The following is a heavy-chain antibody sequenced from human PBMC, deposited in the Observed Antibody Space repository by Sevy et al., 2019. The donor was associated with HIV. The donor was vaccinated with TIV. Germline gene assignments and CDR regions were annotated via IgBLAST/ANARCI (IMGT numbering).Heavy chain of an antibody. CDR1: GFSFSSYE. CDR3: ARGKHVSDYYGSFDY. J-gene: IGHJ4*02. D-gene: IGHD4-17*01. CDR2: ISSSGNTI. V-gene: IGHV3-48*03. Sequence: GGSLRLSCVASGFSFSSYEMNWVRQAPGKGLEWFSYISSSGNTIYYADSVKGRFTVSRDNSKNTVYLQMNSLRAEDTAVYYCARGKHVSDYYGSFDYWGQGTLVTVSS.